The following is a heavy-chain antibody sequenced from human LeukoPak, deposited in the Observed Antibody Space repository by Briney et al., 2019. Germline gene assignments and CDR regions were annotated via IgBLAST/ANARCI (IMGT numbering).Heavy chain of an antibody. CDR2: IYTSGST. CDR1: GGSISSSSYY. D-gene: IGHD3-10*01. CDR3: ARAVTMVRGVKGLSNWFDP. J-gene: IGHJ5*02. Sequence: KTSETLSLTCTVSGGSISSSSYYWGWIRQPAGKGLEWIGRIYTSGSTNYNPSLKSRVTMSVDTSKNQFSLKLSSVTAADTAVYYCARAVTMVRGVKGLSNWFDPWGQGTLVTVSS. V-gene: IGHV4-61*02.